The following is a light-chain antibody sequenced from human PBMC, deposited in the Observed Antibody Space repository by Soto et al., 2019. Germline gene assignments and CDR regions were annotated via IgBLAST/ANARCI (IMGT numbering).Light chain of an antibody. J-gene: IGKJ2*01. V-gene: IGKV3-20*01. CDR1: QSVSSTY. CDR3: QQYDNSLYT. CDR2: AAS. Sequence: EIVLTQSPGTLSLSPGERATLSCRASQSVSSTYLAWYQQKPGQPPRLLIYAASSRATGMPDRFSGTGSGTDFTLTISRLEPEDFAVYYCQQYDNSLYTFGPGTKLEIK.